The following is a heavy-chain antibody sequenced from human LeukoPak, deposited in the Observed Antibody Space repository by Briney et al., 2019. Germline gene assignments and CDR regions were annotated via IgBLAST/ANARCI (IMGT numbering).Heavy chain of an antibody. J-gene: IGHJ5*02. CDR1: GGSISSSSYY. V-gene: IGHV4-39*01. CDR3: ARGENTVPVAGTVRFDP. D-gene: IGHD6-19*01. CDR2: IYYSGST. Sequence: PSETLSLTCTVSGGSISSSSYYWGWIRQPPGKGLEWIGSIYYSGSTYYNPSLKSRVTISVDTSKNQFSLKLSSVTAADTAVCYCARGENTVPVAGTVRFDPWGQGTLVTVSS.